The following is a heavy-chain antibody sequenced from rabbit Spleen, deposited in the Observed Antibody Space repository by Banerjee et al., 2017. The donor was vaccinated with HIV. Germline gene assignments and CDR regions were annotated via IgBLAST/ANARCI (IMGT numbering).Heavy chain of an antibody. Sequence: QEQLTETGGGLVQPGGSLTLSCKASGIDFTKYYITWVRQAPGKGLEWIGIIYAAKGSTDYASWVNGRFTISRTSSTTVTLRMTSLTAADRAAYFCARDLVGVIGWNFYLWGPGTLVTVS. CDR3: ARDLVGVIGWNFYL. V-gene: IGHV1S45*01. CDR2: IYAAKGST. CDR1: GIDFTKYY. J-gene: IGHJ4*01. D-gene: IGHD1-1*01.